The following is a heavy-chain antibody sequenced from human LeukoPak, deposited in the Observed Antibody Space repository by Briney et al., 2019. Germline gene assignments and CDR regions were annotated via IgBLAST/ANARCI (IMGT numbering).Heavy chain of an antibody. CDR2: ISDTGGRT. D-gene: IGHD3-3*01. CDR3: AKGGQDFDFWRFDL. J-gene: IGHJ5*02. V-gene: IGHV3-23*01. Sequence: GGSLRLSCAASGFSFSDSAMSWVRHSPGGGLKWVSSISDTGGRTYYADFVKGRFTITRDNSRNTVNLEMNSLRAGDTARYYCAKGGQDFDFWRFDLWGQGILVIVSS. CDR1: GFSFSDSA.